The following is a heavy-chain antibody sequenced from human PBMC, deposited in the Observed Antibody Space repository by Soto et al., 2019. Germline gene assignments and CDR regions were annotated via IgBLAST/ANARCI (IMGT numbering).Heavy chain of an antibody. J-gene: IGHJ4*02. V-gene: IGHV4-30-2*01. CDR1: GGSISSGGYC. CDR3: GRVGPGGSTRGSFDY. CDR2: IYHSRST. Sequence: SETLSLTCAVSGGSISSGGYCWSWLRQPPGKGLEWIGYIYHSRSTYYNAPLKSRVTITVERSKIQFSLKVSSVTAADKAVYYCGRVGPGGSTRGSFDYWGQGTLVTVSS. D-gene: IGHD2-15*01.